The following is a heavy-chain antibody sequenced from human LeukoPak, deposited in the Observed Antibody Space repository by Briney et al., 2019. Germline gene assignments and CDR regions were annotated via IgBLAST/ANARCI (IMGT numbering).Heavy chain of an antibody. J-gene: IGHJ3*01. CDR3: ARGGDTYYYDSSGYYGG. D-gene: IGHD3-22*01. V-gene: IGHV1-2*02. CDR1: GYTFTGYY. Sequence: ASVKVSCKASGYTFTGYYMHWVRQAPGQGLEWMGWIDPNSGGTNYAQKFQGRVTMTRDTSISTAYMELSRLRSDDTAVYYCARGGDTYYYDSSGYYGGWGQGTMVTVSS. CDR2: IDPNSGGT.